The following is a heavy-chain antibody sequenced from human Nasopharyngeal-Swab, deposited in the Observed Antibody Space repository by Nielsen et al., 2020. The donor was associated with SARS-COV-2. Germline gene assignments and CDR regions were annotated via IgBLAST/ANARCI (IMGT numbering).Heavy chain of an antibody. V-gene: IGHV5-51*01. CDR2: IYPGDSDT. D-gene: IGHD3-22*01. J-gene: IGHJ3*02. CDR3: ARTAIEGGYYRGDAFDI. CDR1: GYGFTSYW. Sequence: GESLKISCKGSGYGFTSYWIGWVRQMPGKGLEWMGIIYPGDSDTRYSPSFQGQVTISADKSINTAYLQWSSLKASNTAMYYCARTAIEGGYYRGDAFDIWGRGTMVTVSS.